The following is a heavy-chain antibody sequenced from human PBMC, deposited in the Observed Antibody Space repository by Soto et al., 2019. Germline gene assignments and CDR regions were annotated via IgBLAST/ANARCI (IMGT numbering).Heavy chain of an antibody. Sequence: QVQLVQSGAEVKKPGSSVKVSCKASGGTFSSYAISWVRQAPGQGLEWMGGIIPIFGTANYAQKFQGRVTMTADESTSTAYMELSSLRSEDTAVYYCARDRYGSGNPWYGMDVWGQGTTVTVSS. D-gene: IGHD3-10*01. V-gene: IGHV1-69*01. CDR3: ARDRYGSGNPWYGMDV. CDR1: GGTFSSYA. CDR2: IIPIFGTA. J-gene: IGHJ6*02.